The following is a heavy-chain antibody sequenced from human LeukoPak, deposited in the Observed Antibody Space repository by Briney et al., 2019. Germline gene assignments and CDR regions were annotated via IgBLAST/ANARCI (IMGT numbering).Heavy chain of an antibody. Sequence: GGSLRLSCAASGFTLYNYGMQWVRQAAGKGLEGVAFIRYDGSNTYYADSVKGRFTISRDNSKNTLDLQMNSRRAEDTAVYYCAKDMNYYGSGSWDYWGQGTLVTASS. CDR3: AKDMNYYGSGSWDY. D-gene: IGHD3-10*01. CDR1: GFTLYNYG. CDR2: IRYDGSNT. V-gene: IGHV3-30*02. J-gene: IGHJ4*02.